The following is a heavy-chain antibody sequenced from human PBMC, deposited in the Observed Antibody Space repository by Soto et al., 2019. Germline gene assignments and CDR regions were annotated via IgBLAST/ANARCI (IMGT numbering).Heavy chain of an antibody. CDR2: ISYTGST. V-gene: IGHV4-59*13. Sequence: TLSLTCTVSGDSISSYYWSWIRQPPGKGLEWVGYISYTGSTIYNPSLESRATISLDTSKNQVSLSLSSVTVEDTAMYYCARAPDYGDYGAFDTWGQGTMVTVSS. CDR1: GDSISSYY. CDR3: ARAPDYGDYGAFDT. J-gene: IGHJ4*03. D-gene: IGHD4-17*01.